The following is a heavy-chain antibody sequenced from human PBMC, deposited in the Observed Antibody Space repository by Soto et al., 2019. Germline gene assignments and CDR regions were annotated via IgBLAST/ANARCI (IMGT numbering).Heavy chain of an antibody. CDR3: ARLGAADYYYYYGMDV. Sequence: SETLSLTCTVSGGSISSYYWSWIRQPPGKGLEWIGYIYYSGSTNDKPSLKSRVTISVDTSKNQFALKLSSVTAADTAVYYGARLGAADYYYYYGMDVWGQGTTVTVSS. CDR1: GGSISSYY. J-gene: IGHJ6*02. V-gene: IGHV4-59*01. CDR2: IYYSGST. D-gene: IGHD7-27*01.